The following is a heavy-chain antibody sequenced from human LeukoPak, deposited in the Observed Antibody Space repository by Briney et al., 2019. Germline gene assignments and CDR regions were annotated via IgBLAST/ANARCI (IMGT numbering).Heavy chain of an antibody. CDR1: GGSFSGYH. CDR3: ARDHVYRSSWGHDAFDV. J-gene: IGHJ3*01. V-gene: IGHV4-34*01. CDR2: IDPYGGS. Sequence: PSETLSLTCAVYGGSFSGYHWSWIRQNTGKGLEWIGEIDPYGGSNYNPSLKSRVTISVDTSKNQFSLKLTSVTAADTAVYYCARDHVYRSSWGHDAFDVWGQGTMVTVSS. D-gene: IGHD6-13*01.